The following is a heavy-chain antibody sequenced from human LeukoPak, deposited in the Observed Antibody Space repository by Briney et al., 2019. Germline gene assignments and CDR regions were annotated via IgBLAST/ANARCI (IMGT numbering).Heavy chain of an antibody. CDR2: ISAYNGNT. D-gene: IGHD2-15*01. Sequence: ATVKVSCKASGYTFTSYGISWVRHAPGQGLEWMGWISAYNGNTKYAQKVLGRVTMTTDTSTSTAYMELRSLRSDDTAVYYCARGGLVVVVAATPSTTPGLLHWLDPWGQGTLVSVSS. CDR1: GYTFTSYG. CDR3: ARGGLVVVVAATPSTTPGLLHWLDP. V-gene: IGHV1-18*01. J-gene: IGHJ5*02.